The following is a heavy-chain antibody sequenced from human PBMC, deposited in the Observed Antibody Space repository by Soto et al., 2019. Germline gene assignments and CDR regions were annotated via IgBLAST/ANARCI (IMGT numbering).Heavy chain of an antibody. V-gene: IGHV3-23*01. Sequence: EVQLLESGGGLVQPGGSLRLSCAASGFTFSSYAMSWVRQAPGKGLEWVSAISGSGGSTYYADSVKGRFTISRDNSKNTLYLQMNSLRAEDTAVYYCEKDQKEQQLVFDAFDIWGQGTMVTVSS. J-gene: IGHJ3*02. CDR1: GFTFSSYA. CDR2: ISGSGGST. D-gene: IGHD6-13*01. CDR3: EKDQKEQQLVFDAFDI.